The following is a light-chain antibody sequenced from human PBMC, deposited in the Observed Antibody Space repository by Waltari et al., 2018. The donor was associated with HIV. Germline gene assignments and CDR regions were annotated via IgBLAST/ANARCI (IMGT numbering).Light chain of an antibody. CDR2: GAS. CDR1: QNIDRN. J-gene: IGKJ3*01. Sequence: IQVTQSPSSLSASVGDRIIIACRTSQNIDRNLNWYQQKPGSAPKLLVYGASHLVSGVPARFSGSGSGTDFTLTIRSLQAEDFATYFCQQSYNSPPTFGPGTSMDV. V-gene: IGKV1-39*01. CDR3: QQSYNSPPT.